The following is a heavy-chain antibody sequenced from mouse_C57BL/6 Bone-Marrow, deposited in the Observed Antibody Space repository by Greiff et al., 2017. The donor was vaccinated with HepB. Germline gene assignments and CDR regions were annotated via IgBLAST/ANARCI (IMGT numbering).Heavy chain of an antibody. Sequence: VQLQQPGAELVKPGASVKMSCKASGYTFTSYWITWVKQRPGQGLEWIGDIYPGSGSTNYNEKFKRKATLTVDTSSSTAYMQLSSLTSEDSAVYYCARSGHYYGSKRDWYFDVWGTGTTVTVSS. J-gene: IGHJ1*03. CDR2: IYPGSGST. V-gene: IGHV1-55*01. CDR1: GYTFTSYW. D-gene: IGHD1-1*01. CDR3: ARSGHYYGSKRDWYFDV.